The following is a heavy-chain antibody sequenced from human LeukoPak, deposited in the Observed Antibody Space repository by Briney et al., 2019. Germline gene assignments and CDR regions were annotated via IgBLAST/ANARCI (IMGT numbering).Heavy chain of an antibody. Sequence: GGSLRLSCAASRFTFSSYAMHWVRQAPGKGLEWVAVISYDGSNKYYADSVKGRFTISRDNSKNTLYLQMNSLRAEDTAVYYCERVMAPEGLGYFDYWGQGTLVTVSS. CDR1: RFTFSSYA. CDR2: ISYDGSNK. J-gene: IGHJ4*02. D-gene: IGHD5-24*01. CDR3: ERVMAPEGLGYFDY. V-gene: IGHV3-30*04.